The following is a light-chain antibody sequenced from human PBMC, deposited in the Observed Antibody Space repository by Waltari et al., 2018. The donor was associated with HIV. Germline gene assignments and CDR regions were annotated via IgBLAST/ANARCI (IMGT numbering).Light chain of an antibody. CDR2: GNR. CDR3: QSYDSSLSGWV. V-gene: IGLV1-40*01. Sequence: QSVLTQPPSVSGAPGQRVTISCTGSGSNIGAGFDVHWYQQLPGTAPKLLIFGNRKRPSGVPDRVAGARSGTSASLAITGLHTEDEAEYYCQSYDSSLSGWVFGGGTKLTVL. J-gene: IGLJ3*02. CDR1: GSNIGAGFD.